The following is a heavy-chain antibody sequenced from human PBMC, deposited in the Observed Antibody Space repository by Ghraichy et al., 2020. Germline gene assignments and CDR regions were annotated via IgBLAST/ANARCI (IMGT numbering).Heavy chain of an antibody. CDR2: IYHSGST. CDR3: ARIRKDYGGNRAFDY. Sequence: SETLSLTCAVSGGSISSSNWWSWVRQPPGKGLEWIGEIYHSGSTNYNPSLKSRVTISVDKSKNQFSLKLSSVTAADTAVYYCARIRKDYGGNRAFDYWGQGTLVTVSS. CDR1: GGSISSSNW. V-gene: IGHV4-4*02. J-gene: IGHJ4*02. D-gene: IGHD4-23*01.